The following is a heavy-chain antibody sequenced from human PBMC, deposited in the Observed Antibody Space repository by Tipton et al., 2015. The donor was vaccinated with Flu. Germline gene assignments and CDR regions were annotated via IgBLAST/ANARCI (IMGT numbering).Heavy chain of an antibody. J-gene: IGHJ4*02. CDR1: TFSVSGIVY. CDR3: ARLSYYDVDLKNFYFDY. CDR2: IYPSGTT. D-gene: IGHD3-10*02. V-gene: IGHV4-38-2*01. Sequence: TLSLTCSVSTFSVSGIVYWGWIRQSPGKGLEWLGGIYPSGTTYYNPSLKSRVTISVDTSKSQFSLKLRSVTAADTAVYYCARLSYYDVDLKNFYFDYWGQGALVTVSS.